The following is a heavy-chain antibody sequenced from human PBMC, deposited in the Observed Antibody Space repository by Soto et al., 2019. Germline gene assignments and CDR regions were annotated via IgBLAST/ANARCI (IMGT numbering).Heavy chain of an antibody. CDR2: INHSGST. J-gene: IGHJ6*02. CDR1: GGSISSSSYY. CDR3: ARGIGAAAGTPIYYYYGMDV. Sequence: SETLSLTCTVSGGSISSSSYYWGWIRQPPGKGLEWIGKINHSGSTNYNPSLKSRVTISVDTSKNQFSLKLSSVTAADTAVYYCARGIGAAAGTPIYYYYGMDVWGQGTTVTVSS. D-gene: IGHD6-13*01. V-gene: IGHV4-39*07.